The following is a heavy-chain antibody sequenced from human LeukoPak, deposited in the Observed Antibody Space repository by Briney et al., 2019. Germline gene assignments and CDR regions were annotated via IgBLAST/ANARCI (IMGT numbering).Heavy chain of an antibody. V-gene: IGHV3-23*01. CDR3: AKDRHYYGSGSFYTYFDY. D-gene: IGHD3-10*01. J-gene: IGHJ4*02. CDR1: GFTFSIYA. Sequence: GGSLRLSCAASGFTFSIYAMSWVRQAPGKGLEWVSLISGSGGSTYNADSVKGRFTISRDNSQNTLYLQMNSLRAEDTAVYYCAKDRHYYGSGSFYTYFDYWGQGTLVTVSS. CDR2: ISGSGGST.